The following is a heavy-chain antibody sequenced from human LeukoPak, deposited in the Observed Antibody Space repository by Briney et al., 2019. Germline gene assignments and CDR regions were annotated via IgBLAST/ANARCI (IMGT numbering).Heavy chain of an antibody. CDR3: ARALLLRPYNWFDP. Sequence: SETLSLTCTVSGYSISSGYYWGWIRQPPGKGLEWIGSIHHSGSTYYNPSLKSRVTISVDTSKNQFSLKLSSVTAADTAVYYCARALLLRPYNWFDPWGQGTLVTVSS. CDR2: IHHSGST. V-gene: IGHV4-38-2*02. CDR1: GYSISSGYY. J-gene: IGHJ5*02. D-gene: IGHD1-26*01.